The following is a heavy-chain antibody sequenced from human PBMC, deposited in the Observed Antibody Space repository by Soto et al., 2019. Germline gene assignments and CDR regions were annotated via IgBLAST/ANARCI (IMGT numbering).Heavy chain of an antibody. CDR1: GGSISSGGYY. J-gene: IGHJ4*02. Sequence: SETLCLTCTVSGGSISSGGYYWSWIRQHPGKGQEWIGYIYYSGSNYYNPSLKSRVTISVDTSKNQFSLKLSSVTAADTAVYYCARVRGDNWYYFDYWGQGTLVTVSS. CDR2: IYYSGSN. D-gene: IGHD1-1*01. V-gene: IGHV4-31*03. CDR3: ARVRGDNWYYFDY.